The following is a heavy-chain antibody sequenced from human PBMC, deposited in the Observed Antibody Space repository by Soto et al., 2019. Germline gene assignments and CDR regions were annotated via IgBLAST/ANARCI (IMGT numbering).Heavy chain of an antibody. Sequence: SVKVSCKASGGTFSSYAISWVRQAPGQGLEWMGGIIPIFGTANYAQKFQGRVTITADESTSTAYMELSSLRSEDTAVYYCARDASPPGPFGSGWYSWFDPWGQGTLVSVSS. CDR3: ARDASPPGPFGSGWYSWFDP. V-gene: IGHV1-69*13. CDR1: GGTFSSYA. J-gene: IGHJ5*02. D-gene: IGHD6-13*01. CDR2: IIPIFGTA.